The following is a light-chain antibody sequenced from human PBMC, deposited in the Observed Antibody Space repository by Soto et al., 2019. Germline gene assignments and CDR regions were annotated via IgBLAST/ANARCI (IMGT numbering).Light chain of an antibody. V-gene: IGLV2-14*01. CDR1: SSDIGAYDY. J-gene: IGLJ1*01. Sequence: QSALTQPASLSGSPGQSITISCTGTSSDIGAYDYVSWFQQHPGKAPKLMISEVNNRPSGVSNRFSGSKSGNTASLTISGLQAEDEADYYCSSFTSSRAYVFGIGTKLTVL. CDR3: SSFTSSRAYV. CDR2: EVN.